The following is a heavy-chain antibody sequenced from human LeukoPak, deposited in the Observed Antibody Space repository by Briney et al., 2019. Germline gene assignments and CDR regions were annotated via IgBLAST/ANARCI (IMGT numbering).Heavy chain of an antibody. CDR2: INPSGGDT. CDR3: ARTYCAEDCSIRYFDY. CDR1: GYTFTGKY. D-gene: IGHD2-21*02. V-gene: IGHV1-46*01. J-gene: IGHJ4*02. Sequence: ASVKGSCKASGYTFTGKYIYWVRQAPGQGLGWLGIINPSGGDTKYAQKFQGRVTLTRDKSTSTVYMELSSLTSDDTAVYYCARTYCAEDCSIRYFDYWGQGTLVTVSS.